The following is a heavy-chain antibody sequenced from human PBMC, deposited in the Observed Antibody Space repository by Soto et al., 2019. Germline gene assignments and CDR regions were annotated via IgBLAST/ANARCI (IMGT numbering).Heavy chain of an antibody. J-gene: IGHJ4*02. CDR3: AQFSGYLLDY. CDR2: IYWDDDK. CDR1: GFSLSTSGVG. D-gene: IGHD3-22*01. V-gene: IGHV2-5*02. Sequence: QITLKESGPTLVKPTQTLTLTCTFSGFSLSTSGVGVGWIRQPPGKALEWLALIYWDDDKRYSQSLKSRLTITKDTFKNQLVLTMANMEPVDTGTYYCAQFSGYLLDYWGQGTLVTVSS.